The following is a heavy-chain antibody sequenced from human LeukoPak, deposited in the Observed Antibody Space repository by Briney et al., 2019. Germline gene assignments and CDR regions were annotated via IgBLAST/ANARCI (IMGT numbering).Heavy chain of an antibody. CDR2: ISGSGGST. V-gene: IGHV3-23*01. Sequence: GGSLRLSCAASGFTFNSYAMSWVRQAPGKGLEWVSAISGSGGSTYYADSVKGRFTISRDNSKNTLYLQINSLRAEDTAVYYCAKREGSGWSYTYYYYYGMDVWGQGTTVTVSS. CDR1: GFTFNSYA. CDR3: AKREGSGWSYTYYYYYGMDV. D-gene: IGHD6-19*01. J-gene: IGHJ6*02.